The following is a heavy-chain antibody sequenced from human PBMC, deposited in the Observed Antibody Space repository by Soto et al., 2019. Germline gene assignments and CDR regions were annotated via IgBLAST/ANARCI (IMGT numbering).Heavy chain of an antibody. CDR3: THQGDLYEILDS. D-gene: IGHD2-8*01. Sequence: WGSLRLPCAAAGVTFSILGRSWVSKAPGKGLEWVSAISGSGENTYYAASVKGRFTISRDNSKSTLFLEMHNLRTDDTAVYYGTHQGDLYEILDSWGQGTLVPVSS. V-gene: IGHV3-23*01. J-gene: IGHJ4*02. CDR2: ISGSGENT. CDR1: GVTFSILG.